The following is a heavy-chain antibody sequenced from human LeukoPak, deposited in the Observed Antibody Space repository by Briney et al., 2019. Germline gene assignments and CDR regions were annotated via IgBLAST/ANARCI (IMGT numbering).Heavy chain of an antibody. D-gene: IGHD6-6*01. Sequence: PGGSLRLSCAASGFTFSNFGMHWVRQAPGKGLDWVAFIRYDGSNTYYADSVKGRFTISRDNSKNMLYLQMNSLRAEDTGVYYCVRDSSSSALYWGQGTLVTVSS. J-gene: IGHJ4*02. CDR3: VRDSSSSALY. CDR2: IRYDGSNT. CDR1: GFTFSNFG. V-gene: IGHV3-30*02.